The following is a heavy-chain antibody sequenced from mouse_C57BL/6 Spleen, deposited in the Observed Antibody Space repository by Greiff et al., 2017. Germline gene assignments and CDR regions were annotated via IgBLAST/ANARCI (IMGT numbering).Heavy chain of an antibody. Sequence: QVQLQQSGAELVRPGASVTLSCKASGYTFTDYEMHWVKQTPVHGLEWIGAIDPETGGTAYNQKFKGKAILTADKSSSTAYMELRSLTSEDSAVYYCTRGGDYYGSSYTWFAYWGQGTLVTVSA. V-gene: IGHV1-15*01. D-gene: IGHD1-1*01. CDR2: IDPETGGT. J-gene: IGHJ3*01. CDR1: GYTFTDYE. CDR3: TRGGDYYGSSYTWFAY.